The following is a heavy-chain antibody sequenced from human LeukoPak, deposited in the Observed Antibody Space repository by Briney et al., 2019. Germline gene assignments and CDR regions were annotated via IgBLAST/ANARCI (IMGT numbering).Heavy chain of an antibody. Sequence: ASVKVSCKASGYTFTSYAMHWVRQAPGQRLEWMGWINAGNGNTKYSQKFQGRVTITRDTSASTAYMELSSLRSEDTAVYYCARRRDYDSSGYYYFDPWGQGTLVTVSS. CDR2: INAGNGNT. CDR1: GYTFTSYA. CDR3: ARRRDYDSSGYYYFDP. J-gene: IGHJ5*02. D-gene: IGHD3-22*01. V-gene: IGHV1-3*01.